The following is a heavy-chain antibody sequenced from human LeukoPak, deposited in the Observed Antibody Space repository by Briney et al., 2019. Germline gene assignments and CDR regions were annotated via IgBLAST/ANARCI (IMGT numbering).Heavy chain of an antibody. V-gene: IGHV3-74*01. CDR3: ARGQVWFGELFPDY. CDR2: INTDGSST. CDR1: GLTFSSHW. Sequence: GGSLRLSCAASGLTFSSHWMHWVRQDPEKGLVWVSRINTDGSSTSYADSVKGRFTISRDNSKNTLYLQMNSLRAEDTAVYYCARGQVWFGELFPDYWGQGTLVTVSS. D-gene: IGHD3-10*01. J-gene: IGHJ4*02.